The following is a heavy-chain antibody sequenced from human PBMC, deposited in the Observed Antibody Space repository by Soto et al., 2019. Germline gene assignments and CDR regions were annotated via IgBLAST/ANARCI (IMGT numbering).Heavy chain of an antibody. D-gene: IGHD4-4*01. V-gene: IGHV4-4*09. CDR1: GASIRSYY. CDR3: ARDTTVTTLPYYYYGMDV. Sequence: SETLSLTCAVSGASIRSYYWSWIRQPPGKELEWIGHIHHSGTTNYNPSLRGRVTITVDTSKNQFSLKLSSVTAADTAVYYCARDTTVTTLPYYYYGMDVWGQGTTVTVSS. J-gene: IGHJ6*02. CDR2: IHHSGTT.